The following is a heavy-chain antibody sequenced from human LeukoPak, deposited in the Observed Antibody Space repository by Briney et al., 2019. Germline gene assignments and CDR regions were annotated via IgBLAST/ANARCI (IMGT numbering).Heavy chain of an antibody. CDR3: ARQRQTIIVVVVAATPNWFDP. J-gene: IGHJ5*02. D-gene: IGHD2-15*01. CDR1: GGSISATSYN. CDR2: IYYSGST. Sequence: KPSETLSLTCTVSGGSTVSGGSISATSYNWGWIRQPPGKGLEYIGSIYYSGSTYYNPSLKSRVTISVDTSKNQFSLKLSSVTAADTAVYYCARQRQTIIVVVVAATPNWFDPWGQGTLVTVSS. V-gene: IGHV4-39*01.